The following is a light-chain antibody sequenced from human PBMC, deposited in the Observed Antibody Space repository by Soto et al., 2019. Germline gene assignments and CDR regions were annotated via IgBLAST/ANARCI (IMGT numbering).Light chain of an antibody. J-gene: IGLJ2*01. CDR2: DVS. Sequence: QSALTQPRSVSGSPGQSVTISCTGTCSDVGGYNYVSWYQQHPGKAPKLMIYDVSKRPSGVPDRFSGSKSGNTASLTISGLQAEDEADYYCCSYAGSPLFGGGTKLTVL. CDR3: CSYAGSPL. V-gene: IGLV2-11*01. CDR1: CSDVGGYNY.